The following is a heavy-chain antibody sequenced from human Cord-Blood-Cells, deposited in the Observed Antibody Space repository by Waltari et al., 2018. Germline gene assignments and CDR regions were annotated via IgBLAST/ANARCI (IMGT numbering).Heavy chain of an antibody. CDR1: GGSFTSGGYY. J-gene: IGHJ3*02. Sequence: QGHLQGSGPRLVEPSEGMALTGTCTGGSFTSGGYYWTWIRQHPGKGLEWIGYIYYSGSTYYNPSLKSRVTISVDTSKNQFSLKLSSVTAADTAVYYCASEGGYRSSGYLDAFDIWGQGTMVTVSS. CDR2: IYYSGST. V-gene: IGHV4-31*03. CDR3: ASEGGYRSSGYLDAFDI. D-gene: IGHD6-6*01.